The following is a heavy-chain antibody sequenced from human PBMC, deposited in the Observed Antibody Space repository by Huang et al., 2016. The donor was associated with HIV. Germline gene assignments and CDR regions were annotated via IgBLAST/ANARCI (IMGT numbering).Heavy chain of an antibody. CDR2: IYPGDSDV. CDR1: GSSFTRQW. J-gene: IGHJ3*01. CDR3: ARPPTYSDDGGYYIDAFGV. V-gene: IGHV5-51*03. Sequence: EVQLVQSGAEMKRPGESLKISCKVSGSSFTRQWIGWVRQLPGKGTEWVVIIYPGDSDVKYSPTCQGQVTISADNSISTAYLQWKSLKVSDTAMYFCARPPTYSDDGGYYIDAFGVWGRGTMVTVS. D-gene: IGHD2-21*02.